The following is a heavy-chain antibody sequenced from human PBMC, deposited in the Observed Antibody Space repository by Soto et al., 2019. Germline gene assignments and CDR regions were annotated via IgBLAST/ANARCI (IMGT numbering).Heavy chain of an antibody. Sequence: PGKGLEWVSTISGSGGSTYYADSVKGRFTISRDNSQNTLYLQMNSLRAEDTAIYYCAKPIAGIRNWFDPWGQGTPVTVPS. CDR2: ISGSGGST. CDR3: AKPIAGIRNWFDP. V-gene: IGHV3-23*01. D-gene: IGHD6-13*01. J-gene: IGHJ5*02.